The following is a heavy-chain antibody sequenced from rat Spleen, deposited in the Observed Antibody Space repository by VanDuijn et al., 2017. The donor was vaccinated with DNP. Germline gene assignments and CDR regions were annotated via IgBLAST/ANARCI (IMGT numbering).Heavy chain of an antibody. J-gene: IGHJ3*01. D-gene: IGHD1-11*01. CDR3: AKGLNCGGDSDYFDY. CDR1: GFNFNDYW. Sequence: EVKLVESGGGLVQPGRSLKLSCAASGFNFNDYWMGWVRQAPGKGLEWIGEINKDSSSINYSPSLKDKFTISRDSDQNTLYLQMSKLGSEDTAIYHCAKGLNCGGDSDYFDYWGQGTLVTVSS. V-gene: IGHV4-2*01. CDR2: INKDSSSI.